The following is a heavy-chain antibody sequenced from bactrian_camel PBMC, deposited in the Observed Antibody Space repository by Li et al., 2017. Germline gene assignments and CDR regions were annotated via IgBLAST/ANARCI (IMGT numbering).Heavy chain of an antibody. J-gene: IGHJ4*01. Sequence: QLVESGGGLVQPGGSLRLSCVASGIAFDDYAMGWIRQASGKGLEWVASITWSGDYTNYADSVKGQFTISSDNVKNTVYLQMSNLKPEDTALYYCASKVGMCGPNWSKLRFDSRGPGTQVTVS. CDR2: ITWSGDYT. V-gene: IGHV3-1*01. CDR1: GIAFDDYA. CDR3: ASKVGMCGPNWSKLRFDS. D-gene: IGHD1*01.